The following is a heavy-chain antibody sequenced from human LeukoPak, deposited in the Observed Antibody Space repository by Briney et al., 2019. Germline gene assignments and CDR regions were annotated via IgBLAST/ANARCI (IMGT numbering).Heavy chain of an antibody. CDR1: GYTFTSYD. J-gene: IGHJ3*02. CDR3: ARGAVAVTDAFDI. Sequence: ASVKVSCKASGYTFTSYDINWVRQATGQGLEWMGWMNPNSGNTGYAQKFQGRVTMTRNTSISTAYMELSSLRSEDTAVYYYARGAVAVTDAFDIWGQGTMVTVSS. CDR2: MNPNSGNT. V-gene: IGHV1-8*01. D-gene: IGHD6-19*01.